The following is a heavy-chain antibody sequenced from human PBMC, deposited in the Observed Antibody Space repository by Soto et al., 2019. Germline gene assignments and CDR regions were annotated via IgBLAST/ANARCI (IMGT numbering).Heavy chain of an antibody. Sequence: LRLSCAASGFTFSSYAMSWVRQAPGKGLEWVSAISGSGGSTYYADAVEGRFTISRDNSKSTLYLQMDSLRAEDTALYYCAKVKTWTYLDFWGQGALVTVSS. V-gene: IGHV3-23*01. D-gene: IGHD5-12*01. CDR2: ISGSGGST. J-gene: IGHJ4*02. CDR1: GFTFSSYA. CDR3: AKVKTWTYLDF.